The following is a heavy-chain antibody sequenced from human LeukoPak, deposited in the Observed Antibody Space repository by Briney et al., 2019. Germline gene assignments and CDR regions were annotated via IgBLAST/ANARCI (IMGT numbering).Heavy chain of an antibody. D-gene: IGHD3-10*01. Sequence: SQTLSLTCTVSGGSISSCGYYWSWIRQHPGKGLEWIGYIYYSGSTYYNPSLKSRVTISVDTSKTQFSLKLSSVTAADTAVYYCASCTTGSYLDYWGQGTLVTVSS. CDR1: GGSISSCGYY. J-gene: IGHJ4*02. CDR2: IYYSGST. V-gene: IGHV4-31*03. CDR3: ASCTTGSYLDY.